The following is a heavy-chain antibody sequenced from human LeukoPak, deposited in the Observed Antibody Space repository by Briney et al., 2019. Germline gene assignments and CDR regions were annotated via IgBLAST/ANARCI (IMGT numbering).Heavy chain of an antibody. CDR3: ARTTGAAADLSYFQH. V-gene: IGHV5-51*01. CDR2: IYPGDSDT. Sequence: GESLKISCQGSGYRFFSYWIGWVRQMPGKGLEWMGIIYPGDSDTRYSPSFQGQVTISADKSISTAYLQWSSLKASDTAMYYCARTTGAAADLSYFQHWGQGTLVTVSS. CDR1: GYRFFSYW. J-gene: IGHJ1*01. D-gene: IGHD6-13*01.